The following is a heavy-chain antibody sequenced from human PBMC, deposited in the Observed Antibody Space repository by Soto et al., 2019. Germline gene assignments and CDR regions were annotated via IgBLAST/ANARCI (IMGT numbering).Heavy chain of an antibody. CDR3: ASSIAAAGTFFDY. CDR2: IYHSGST. J-gene: IGHJ4*02. CDR1: GYSISSGYY. V-gene: IGHV4-38-2*01. Sequence: QVQLQESGPGLVKPSETLSLTCAVSGYSISSGYYWGWIRQPPGKGLEWIGSIYHSGSTYYNPSLKSRVTISVDTSKNQFSLKLSSVTAADTAVYYCASSIAAAGTFFDYWGQGTLVTVSS. D-gene: IGHD6-13*01.